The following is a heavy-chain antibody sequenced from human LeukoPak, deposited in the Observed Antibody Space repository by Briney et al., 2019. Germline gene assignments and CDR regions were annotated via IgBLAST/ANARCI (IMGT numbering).Heavy chain of an antibody. D-gene: IGHD6-19*01. CDR3: ARDLAAVPGPRMDV. CDR1: GFSFSTYW. J-gene: IGHJ6*02. Sequence: GGSLRLSCAAPGFSFSTYWMSWVRQAPGKGLEWVALINPDGTERYYVDSVKGRFTISRDNAKNSLDLQMYSLRAEDTAMYSCARDLAAVPGPRMDVWGQGTTVTVSS. V-gene: IGHV3-7*03. CDR2: INPDGTER.